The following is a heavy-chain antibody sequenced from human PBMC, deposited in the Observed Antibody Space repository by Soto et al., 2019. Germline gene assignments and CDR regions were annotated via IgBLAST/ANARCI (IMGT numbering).Heavy chain of an antibody. CDR3: ATGRGVRGVIITTYYYYGLDV. Sequence: PSETLSLTCAVYGGSFSGYYWSWIRQPPGKGLELIGEINHSGSTNYNPSLKSRITISVDTSKNQFSLKLSSVSAADTAVYYCATGRGVRGVIITTYYYYGLDVWGQGTTVTVSS. CDR2: INHSGST. J-gene: IGHJ6*02. CDR1: GGSFSGYY. V-gene: IGHV4-34*01. D-gene: IGHD3-10*01.